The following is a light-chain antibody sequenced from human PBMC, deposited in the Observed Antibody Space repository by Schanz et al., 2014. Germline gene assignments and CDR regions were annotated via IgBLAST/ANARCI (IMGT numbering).Light chain of an antibody. Sequence: QSVLTQPPSVSGAPGQRVTISCTGSSSNIGAGYDVHWYQQLPGTAPKLLIYGNSNRPSGVPDRFSGSKSGTSASLAITGLQAEDEADYYCSSYRSGSTVVFGGGTKVTGL. J-gene: IGLJ2*01. CDR1: SSNIGAGYD. V-gene: IGLV1-40*01. CDR2: GNS. CDR3: SSYRSGSTVV.